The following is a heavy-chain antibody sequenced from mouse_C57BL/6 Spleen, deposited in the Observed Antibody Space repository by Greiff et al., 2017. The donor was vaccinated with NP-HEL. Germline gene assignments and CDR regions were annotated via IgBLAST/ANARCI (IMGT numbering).Heavy chain of an antibody. V-gene: IGHV1-59*01. CDR2: IDPSDSYT. D-gene: IGHD2-5*01. Sequence: VQLQQPGAELVRPGTSVKLSCKASGYTFTSYWMHWVKQRPGQGLEWIGVIDPSDSYTNYNQKFKGKATLTVDTSSSTAYMQLSSLTSEDSAVYYCARSYSNYFDYWGQGTTLTVSS. CDR1: GYTFTSYW. J-gene: IGHJ2*01. CDR3: ARSYSNYFDY.